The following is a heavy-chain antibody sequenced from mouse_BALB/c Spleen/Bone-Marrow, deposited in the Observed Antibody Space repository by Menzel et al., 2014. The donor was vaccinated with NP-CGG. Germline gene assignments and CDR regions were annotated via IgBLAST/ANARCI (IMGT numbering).Heavy chain of an antibody. Sequence: DVPLVASGGGLVKPGGSLKLSCAASGFTFSDYYMYWVRQTPEKRLEWVATISDGGSYTYYPDSVKGRFTISRDNAKNNLCLQMSSLKSEDTAMYYCARVSYDYFDYWGQGTTLTVSS. CDR3: ARVSYDYFDY. J-gene: IGHJ2*01. CDR2: ISDGGSYT. D-gene: IGHD2-4*01. V-gene: IGHV5-4*02. CDR1: GFTFSDYY.